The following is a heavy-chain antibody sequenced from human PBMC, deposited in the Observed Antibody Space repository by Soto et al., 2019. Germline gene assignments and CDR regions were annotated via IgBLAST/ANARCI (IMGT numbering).Heavy chain of an antibody. D-gene: IGHD3-16*01. J-gene: IGHJ6*03. CDR1: GFTVSSYA. CDR3: AKALRFTFTTGYYMDV. Sequence: EVQLLESGGGLVQPGVSLRLSCAASGFTVSSYAMSWVRQAPGKGLEWVSVISGSGSTYSADSVKCRFTISRDTSKITVYLQMNSLRAEDTAVYYCAKALRFTFTTGYYMDVWGRGTTVTVSS. CDR2: ISGSGST. V-gene: IGHV3-23*01.